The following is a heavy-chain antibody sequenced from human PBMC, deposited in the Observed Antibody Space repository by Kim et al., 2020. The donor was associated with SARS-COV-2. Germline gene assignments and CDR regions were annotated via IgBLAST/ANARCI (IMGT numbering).Heavy chain of an antibody. J-gene: IGHJ4*02. D-gene: IGHD6-6*01. Sequence: NCHPALKSRVNMSLDTSKTQFSLRLSSVTAADTAVYYCARIAARHNNFDYWGQGTLVTVSS. CDR3: ARIAARHNNFDY. V-gene: IGHV4-4*07.